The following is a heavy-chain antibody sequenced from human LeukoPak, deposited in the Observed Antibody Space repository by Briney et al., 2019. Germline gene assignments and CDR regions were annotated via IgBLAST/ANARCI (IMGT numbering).Heavy chain of an antibody. D-gene: IGHD3-22*01. Sequence: GGSLRLSCAASGFTFSSYGMSWVRQAPGKGLEWVSAISGSGGSTYYADSVKGRFTISRDNSKNTLYLQMNSLRAEDTAVYYCAKDPLFSRSGYSDYWGQGTLVTVSS. J-gene: IGHJ4*02. CDR1: GFTFSSYG. V-gene: IGHV3-23*01. CDR3: AKDPLFSRSGYSDY. CDR2: ISGSGGST.